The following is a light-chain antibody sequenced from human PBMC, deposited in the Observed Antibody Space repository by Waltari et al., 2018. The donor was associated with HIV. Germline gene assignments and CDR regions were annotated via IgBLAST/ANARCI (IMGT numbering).Light chain of an antibody. CDR3: SSYTTGSTLVV. CDR1: SSDVGGYHY. V-gene: IGLV2-14*01. Sequence: SALTQPASVSGSPGQSITISCPGTSSDVGGYHYVSWYQQFPGKAPKLMISEVSNRPSGVSDRLSGSKSGNTASLTISGLQAEDEADYYCSSYTTGSTLVVFGTGTKVIVL. J-gene: IGLJ1*01. CDR2: EVS.